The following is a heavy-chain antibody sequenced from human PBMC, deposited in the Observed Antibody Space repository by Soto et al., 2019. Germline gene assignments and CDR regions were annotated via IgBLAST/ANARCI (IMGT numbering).Heavy chain of an antibody. V-gene: IGHV3-23*01. CDR3: AKNGASSKTWYMWYYALDV. CDR1: GFTFSDYA. Sequence: EEHLLESGGGLVQPGGSLRLSCAASGFTFSDYAMTWVRQAPGKGLEWVSGISSSGGNTNYTDSVKGRFTITRDNSKNTLSLQMDSLRAEDTAVYYCAKNGASSKTWYMWYYALDVWGQGTTVTVSS. D-gene: IGHD6-13*01. J-gene: IGHJ6*02. CDR2: ISSSGGNT.